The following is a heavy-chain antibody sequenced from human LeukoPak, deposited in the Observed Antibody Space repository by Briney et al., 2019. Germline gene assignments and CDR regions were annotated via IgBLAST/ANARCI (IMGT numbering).Heavy chain of an antibody. CDR1: NGPITSTKW. J-gene: IGHJ3*02. V-gene: IGHV4-4*02. Sequence: PSGTLSLTCTVSNGPITSTKWWSWVRQPPGKELEWIGEISHTGSTNYNPPFNSRVTMSVDKSKNQFSLNLKSVTAADTALYYCASSSLVVVVTYGFDIWGRGTAVTVSS. CDR3: ASSSLVVVVTYGFDI. CDR2: ISHTGST. D-gene: IGHD2-21*01.